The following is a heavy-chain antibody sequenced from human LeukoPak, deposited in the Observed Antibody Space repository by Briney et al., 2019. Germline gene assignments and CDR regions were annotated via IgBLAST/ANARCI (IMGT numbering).Heavy chain of an antibody. V-gene: IGHV4-39*07. Sequence: SETLSLTCTVSGGSISSKGYYWDWIRQPPGKGLEWIGSFYYRGSTYSNPSLKSRVTVSGDTSKNQFFLRLSSVTAADTAVYYCARGYYYEISGYYSTSSYYNGMDVWGQGTTVSVSS. D-gene: IGHD3-22*01. CDR2: FYYRGST. CDR3: ARGYYYEISGYYSTSSYYNGMDV. J-gene: IGHJ6*02. CDR1: GGSISSKGYY.